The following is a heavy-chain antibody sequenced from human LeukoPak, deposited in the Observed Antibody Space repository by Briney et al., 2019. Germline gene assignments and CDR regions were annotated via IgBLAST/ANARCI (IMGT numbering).Heavy chain of an antibody. Sequence: PGGSLRLSCAASGFTFSDYAMNWVRQAPGRGLEWVSVVDSDGSRYYTDSVKGRFTISRDNSKNTQYLQINSLRVEDTAVYFCAKGKRGSAYSAADCWGQGTLVTVSS. D-gene: IGHD3-3*01. CDR2: VDSDGSR. V-gene: IGHV3-23*03. CDR1: GFTFSDYA. CDR3: AKGKRGSAYSAADC. J-gene: IGHJ4*02.